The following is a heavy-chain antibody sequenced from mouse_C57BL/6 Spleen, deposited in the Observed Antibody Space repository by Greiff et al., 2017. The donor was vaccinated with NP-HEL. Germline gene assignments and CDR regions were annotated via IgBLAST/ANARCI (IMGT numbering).Heavy chain of an antibody. CDR3: ARSSVGAMDY. J-gene: IGHJ4*01. Sequence: SGPELVKPGASVKISCKASGYAFSSSWMNWVKQRPGKGLEWIGRIYPGDGDTNYNGKFKGKATLTADKSSSTAYMQLSSLTSEDSAVYFCARSSVGAMDYWGQGTSVTVSS. V-gene: IGHV1-82*01. CDR1: GYAFSSSW. CDR2: IYPGDGDT. D-gene: IGHD1-1*01.